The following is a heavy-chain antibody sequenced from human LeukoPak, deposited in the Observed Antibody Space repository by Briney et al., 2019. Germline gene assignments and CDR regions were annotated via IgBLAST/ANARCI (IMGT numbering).Heavy chain of an antibody. Sequence: ASVKVSCKASGGTFSSYAISWVRQAPGQGLEWMGWINPNSGGTNYAQKFQGRVTMTRDTSISTAYMELSRLRSDDTAVYYCARAWVITPDFDYWGQGTLVTVSS. J-gene: IGHJ4*02. V-gene: IGHV1-2*02. CDR2: INPNSGGT. D-gene: IGHD3-22*01. CDR1: GGTFSSYA. CDR3: ARAWVITPDFDY.